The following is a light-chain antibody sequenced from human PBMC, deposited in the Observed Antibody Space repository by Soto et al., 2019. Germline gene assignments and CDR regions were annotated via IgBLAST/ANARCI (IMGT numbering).Light chain of an antibody. Sequence: QSALTQPPSASGSPGQSVTISCTGTSSDVGGYNSVSWYQQHPGKAPKLMIYEVSKRRSGVPDRFSGSKSGNTASLTVSGLQAEDEADYYCSSYGGSNTVVFGGGTKLTVL. CDR3: SSYGGSNTVV. V-gene: IGLV2-8*01. CDR1: SSDVGGYNS. CDR2: EVS. J-gene: IGLJ2*01.